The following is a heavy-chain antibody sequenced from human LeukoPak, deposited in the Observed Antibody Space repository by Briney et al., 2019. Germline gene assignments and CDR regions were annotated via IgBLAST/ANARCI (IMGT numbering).Heavy chain of an antibody. CDR2: INHSGST. J-gene: IGHJ3*01. D-gene: IGHD6-13*01. CDR3: AREGPSSSWYLV. V-gene: IGHV4-34*01. Sequence: SETLSLTCAVYGGSLSGYYWSWIRQPPGKGLEWIGEINHSGSTNYNPSLKSRVTISVGTSKNQFSLKLSSVTAADTAVYYCAREGPSSSWYLVWGQGTMVTVSS. CDR1: GGSLSGYY.